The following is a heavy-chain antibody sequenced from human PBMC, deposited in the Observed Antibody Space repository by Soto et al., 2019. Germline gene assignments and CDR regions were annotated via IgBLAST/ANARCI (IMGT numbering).Heavy chain of an antibody. CDR2: TYYRSKWYN. V-gene: IGHV6-1*01. D-gene: IGHD6-19*01. Sequence: SQTLSLTCAISGDSVSSNSAAWNWIRQSPSRGLEWLGRTYYRSKWYNDYAVSVKSRITISPDTSKNQFSLQLNSVTPEDTAVYYCARVRYSSGWTTNNWFDPWGQGTLVTVSS. CDR3: ARVRYSSGWTTNNWFDP. J-gene: IGHJ5*02. CDR1: GDSVSSNSAA.